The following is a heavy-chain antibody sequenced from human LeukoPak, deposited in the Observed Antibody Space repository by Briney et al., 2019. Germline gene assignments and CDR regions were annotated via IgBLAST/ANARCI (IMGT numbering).Heavy chain of an antibody. J-gene: IGHJ1*01. CDR1: GYTFTNYG. CDR3: ARGVLNSSSWYEGYFQH. V-gene: IGHV1-18*01. Sequence: ASVKVSCKASGYTFTNYGINWVRQAPGQGLEWMGWISAYNGNTNYAQKVQGRVTMTTDTSTSTAYMELSSLRSEDTAVYYCARGVLNSSSWYEGYFQHWGQGTLVTVSS. CDR2: ISAYNGNT. D-gene: IGHD6-13*01.